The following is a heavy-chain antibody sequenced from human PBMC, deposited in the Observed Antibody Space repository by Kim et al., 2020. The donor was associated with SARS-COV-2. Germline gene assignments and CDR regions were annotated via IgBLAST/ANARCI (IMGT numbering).Heavy chain of an antibody. J-gene: IGHJ6*03. CDR2: INHSGST. V-gene: IGHV4-34*01. CDR1: GGSFSGYY. Sequence: SETLSLTCAVYGGSFSGYYWSWIRQPPGKGLEWIGEINHSGSTNYNPSLKSRVTISVDTSKNQFSLKLSSVTAADTAVYYCARGLLIAVAGTNYYYMDV. D-gene: IGHD6-19*01. CDR3: ARGLLIAVAGTNYYYMDV.